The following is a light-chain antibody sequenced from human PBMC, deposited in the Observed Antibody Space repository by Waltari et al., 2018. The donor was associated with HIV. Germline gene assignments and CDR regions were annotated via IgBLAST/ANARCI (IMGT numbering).Light chain of an antibody. CDR1: SSNIGSNT. Sequence: QSVLTQPPSASGTPGQRVIISCSGGSSNIGSNTVNWYQQLPGTAPQLLMYNNNQRPSGVPDRFSGSKSGTSASLAISGHQSEDEADYYCATWDDSLNGWVFGGGTKLTVL. J-gene: IGLJ3*02. CDR3: ATWDDSLNGWV. V-gene: IGLV1-44*01. CDR2: NNN.